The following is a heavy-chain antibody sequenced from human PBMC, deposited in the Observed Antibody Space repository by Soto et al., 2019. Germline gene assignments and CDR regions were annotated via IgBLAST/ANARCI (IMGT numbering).Heavy chain of an antibody. D-gene: IGHD6-6*01. V-gene: IGHV3-33*01. CDR1: GFTFSSCG. Sequence: ESGGGVVQPGRSLRPSCAESGFTFSSCGMHWVRQAPGKGLEWVAVIWFDGSNKYYADSVKGRFTISRDNSKNTLYLQMNTRTADDTAVYYCARGLPPRLIAAPFDYWGQRTLFTVSS. J-gene: IGHJ4*02. CDR3: ARGLPPRLIAAPFDY. CDR2: IWFDGSNK.